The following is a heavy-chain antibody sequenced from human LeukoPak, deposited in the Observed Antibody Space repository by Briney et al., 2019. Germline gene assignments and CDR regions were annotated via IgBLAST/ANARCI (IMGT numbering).Heavy chain of an antibody. CDR1: GYTFTNYG. CDR2: IGAYNGHT. CDR3: ASLKNYYDSSGYLVTDAFDI. Sequence: ASVKVSCKASGYTFTNYGISWVRQAPGQGLEWMGWIGAYNGHTKYAQKVQGRVTMTRDTSTSTAYMELRSLRSDDTAVYYCASLKNYYDSSGYLVTDAFDIWGQGTMVTVSS. J-gene: IGHJ3*02. V-gene: IGHV1-18*01. D-gene: IGHD3-22*01.